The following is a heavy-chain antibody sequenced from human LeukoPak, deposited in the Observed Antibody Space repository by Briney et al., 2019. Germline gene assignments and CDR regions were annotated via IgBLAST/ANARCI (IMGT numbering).Heavy chain of an antibody. CDR2: IYPGDSDT. CDR3: VRFGLTSSLDY. V-gene: IGHV5-51*01. CDR1: EYIFSTHW. J-gene: IGHJ4*02. Sequence: GESLKISCKASEYIFSTHWIGWVRQMPGKGLEWMGLIYPGDSDTRYSPSFQGQVTFSVDMSISTAYLQLSGLRASDTAIYYCVRFGLTSSLDYWGQGTLVTVSS. D-gene: IGHD6-13*01.